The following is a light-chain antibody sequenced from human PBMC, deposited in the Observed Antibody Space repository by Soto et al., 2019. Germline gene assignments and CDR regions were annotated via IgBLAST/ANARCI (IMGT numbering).Light chain of an antibody. Sequence: QSVLTQPPSVSGAPGQRVTISCTGSSSNIGAGYDVHWYQQLPGTAPKLLIYGNSNRPSGVPDRFSGSKSGTSASLAITGLQAEDEADYYCQSYDSSLSGYVVFGGGTKVNVL. CDR2: GNS. J-gene: IGLJ2*01. CDR1: SSNIGAGYD. V-gene: IGLV1-40*01. CDR3: QSYDSSLSGYVV.